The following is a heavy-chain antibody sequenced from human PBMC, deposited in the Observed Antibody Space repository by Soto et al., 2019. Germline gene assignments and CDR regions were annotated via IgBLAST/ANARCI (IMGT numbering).Heavy chain of an antibody. J-gene: IGHJ4*02. CDR1: GVTFSNSD. D-gene: IGHD4-17*01. CDR2: ISADGNSE. V-gene: IGHV3-30*18. CDR3: AKDVDYGGNPSGH. Sequence: GGSLRLSCVVSGVTFSNSDMQWVRQAPGKGLEWVAMISADGNSEDYAASVKGRFTVSRENSKNTLYLQMDSLRVEDTAIYYCAKDVDYGGNPSGHWGQGALVTVSS.